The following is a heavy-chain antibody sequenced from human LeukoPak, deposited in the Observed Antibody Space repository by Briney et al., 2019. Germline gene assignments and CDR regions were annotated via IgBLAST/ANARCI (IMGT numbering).Heavy chain of an antibody. CDR3: VRGTSY. Sequence: PGRSLRLSCAASGFTFSSYGMHWVRQAPGKGLEYVSAISSNGDNTYYADSVKGRFTISRDNSKNTLHLQMSSLRADDTAVYYCVRGTSYWGQGTLVTVSS. CDR1: GFTFSSYG. CDR2: ISSNGDNT. J-gene: IGHJ4*02. V-gene: IGHV3-64D*06.